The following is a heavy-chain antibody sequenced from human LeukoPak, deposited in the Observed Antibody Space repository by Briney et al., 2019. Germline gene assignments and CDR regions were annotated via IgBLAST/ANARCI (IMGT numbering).Heavy chain of an antibody. Sequence: GGSLRLSCAASGFTFSDYSMNWVRQAPGRGLEWISYIGISSGNTKYADSVKSRFTISGDKAKNSLYLQMNSLRVEDTAVYYCARDTKYAFDNWGQGTLVTVSS. V-gene: IGHV3-48*01. CDR3: ARDTKYAFDN. CDR2: IGISSGNT. CDR1: GFTFSDYS. D-gene: IGHD2-2*01. J-gene: IGHJ4*02.